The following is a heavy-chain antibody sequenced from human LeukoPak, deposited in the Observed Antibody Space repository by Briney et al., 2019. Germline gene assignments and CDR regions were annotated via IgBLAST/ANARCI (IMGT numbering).Heavy chain of an antibody. Sequence: GGSLRLSCAASGFTFSNSWMSWVRQTPGMGLEFVANIKQDGSEMYYVDSVKGRFTISRDNAKNSLYLQMNSLRVEDTAVYYCASGNHFDYWGQGTLVTVSS. J-gene: IGHJ4*02. CDR1: GFTFSNSW. V-gene: IGHV3-7*01. D-gene: IGHD1-14*01. CDR2: IKQDGSEM. CDR3: ASGNHFDY.